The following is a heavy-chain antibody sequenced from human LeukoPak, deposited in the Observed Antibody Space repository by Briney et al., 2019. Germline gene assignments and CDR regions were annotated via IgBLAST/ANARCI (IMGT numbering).Heavy chain of an antibody. CDR3: AIMTFMHGGWFDP. V-gene: IGHV4-39*01. CDR2: IYYSGST. J-gene: IGHJ5*02. D-gene: IGHD3/OR15-3a*01. CDR1: GGSISSSSYY. Sequence: PSETLSLTCTVSGGSISSSSYYWGWIRQPPGKGLEWIGSIYYSGSTYYNPSLKSRVTISVDTSKNQFSLKLSSVTAADTAVYYCAIMTFMHGGWFDPWGQGRLVTVSS.